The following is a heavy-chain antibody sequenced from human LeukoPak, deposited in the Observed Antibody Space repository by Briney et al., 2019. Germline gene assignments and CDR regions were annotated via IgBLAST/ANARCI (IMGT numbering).Heavy chain of an antibody. Sequence: PSETPSLTCAVSGGSFSGYSWSWIRQPPGKGLEWIGEINHSGSTNYNPSLKSRVTISVDTSKNQFSLKLSSVTAADTAVYYCARGPYGDYGVFYYWGQGTLVTVSS. D-gene: IGHD4-17*01. CDR2: INHSGST. CDR1: GGSFSGYS. J-gene: IGHJ4*02. CDR3: ARGPYGDYGVFYY. V-gene: IGHV4-34*01.